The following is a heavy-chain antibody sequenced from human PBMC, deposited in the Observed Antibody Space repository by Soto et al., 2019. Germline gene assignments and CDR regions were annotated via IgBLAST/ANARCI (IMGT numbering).Heavy chain of an antibody. CDR3: ARHGYYDSSGSRTYGMDV. D-gene: IGHD3-22*01. V-gene: IGHV5-51*01. CDR2: IYPGDSDT. Sequence: GESLKISCKGSGYSFTIYWIGWVLQMPGKGLEWMGIIYPGDSDTRYSPSFQGQVTISADKSISTAYLQWSSLKASDTAMYYCARHGYYDSSGSRTYGMDVWGQGTTVTVSS. CDR1: GYSFTIYW. J-gene: IGHJ6*02.